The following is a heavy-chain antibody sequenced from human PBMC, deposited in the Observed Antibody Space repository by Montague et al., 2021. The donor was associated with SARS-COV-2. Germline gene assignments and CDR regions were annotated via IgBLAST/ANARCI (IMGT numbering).Heavy chain of an antibody. D-gene: IGHD1-1*01. CDR3: ARGAPGY. V-gene: IGHV4-39*07. CDR2: INYGGST. J-gene: IGHJ4*02. CDR1: GGSISSSNYY. Sequence: SETLSLTCTVSGGSISSSNYYWGWIRQPPGKGLEWIGQINYGGSTKYNPSLKSRVTISIDTSKNQFSLKLTSVTAADTAVYYCARGAPGYWGQGTLVTVSS.